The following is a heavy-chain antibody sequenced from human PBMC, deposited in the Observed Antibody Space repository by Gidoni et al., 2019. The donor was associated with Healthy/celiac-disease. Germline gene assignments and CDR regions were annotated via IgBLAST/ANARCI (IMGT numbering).Heavy chain of an antibody. J-gene: IGHJ4*02. CDR3: AKDRYYDFWSGYYRAEGFDY. CDR2: ISLNSGSI. Sequence: EVQLVESGGGLVQPGRSLRLSCAASGFTFGDYVMHWGRQAPGKGLEWVSGISLNSGSIGYADSVNGRFTISRDNAKNSLYLQMNSLRAEDTALYYCAKDRYYDFWSGYYRAEGFDYWGQGTLVTVSS. CDR1: GFTFGDYV. D-gene: IGHD3-3*01. V-gene: IGHV3-9*01.